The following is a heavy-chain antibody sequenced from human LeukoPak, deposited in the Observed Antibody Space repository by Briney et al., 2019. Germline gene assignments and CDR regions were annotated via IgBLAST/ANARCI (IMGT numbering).Heavy chain of an antibody. CDR2: IYYSGST. D-gene: IGHD4-11*01. J-gene: IGHJ4*02. CDR1: GGSFSGYY. Sequence: SETLSLTCAVYGGSFSGYYWSWIRQPPGKGLEWIGYIYYSGSTYYNPSLKSRVTISVDTSKNQFSLKLSSVTAADTAVYYCAREGSDYSNYVVYWGQGTLVTVSS. CDR3: AREGSDYSNYVVY. V-gene: IGHV4-34*09.